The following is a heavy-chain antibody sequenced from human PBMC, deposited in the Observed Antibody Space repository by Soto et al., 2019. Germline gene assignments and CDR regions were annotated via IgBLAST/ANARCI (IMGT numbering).Heavy chain of an antibody. CDR1: GFTFSDYA. D-gene: IGHD6-19*01. J-gene: IGHJ4*02. CDR3: AKGGRQWLVTSDFNY. CDR2: VSHDGRNT. Sequence: VQLVESGGGVVQPGRSLRLSCAASGFTFSDYAMHWVRQAPGKGLEWVAVVSHDGRNTHYADSVKGRFTISRDSYKNTVSLEMTRLRAEDTAVYSCAKGGRQWLVTSDFNYWGQGALVTVSS. V-gene: IGHV3-30*18.